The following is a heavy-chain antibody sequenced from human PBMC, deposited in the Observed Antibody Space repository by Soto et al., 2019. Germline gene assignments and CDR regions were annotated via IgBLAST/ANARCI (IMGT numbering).Heavy chain of an antibody. Sequence: ASVKVSCKTSGYTFNTYGISWVRQVPGQGLEWMGWISGNNGATNYAQNLQGRVTITTDTSTGTAYMEMRTLRSDDTAVYYCARDNKWFRLSGNWFDTWGQGTLVTVSS. CDR3: ARDNKWFRLSGNWFDT. D-gene: IGHD5-12*01. V-gene: IGHV1-18*04. CDR2: ISGNNGAT. CDR1: GYTFNTYG. J-gene: IGHJ5*02.